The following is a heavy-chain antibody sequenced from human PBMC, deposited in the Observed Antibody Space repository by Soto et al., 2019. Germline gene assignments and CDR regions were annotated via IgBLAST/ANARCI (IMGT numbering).Heavy chain of an antibody. CDR2: FNPKTGGA. D-gene: IGHD6-25*01. V-gene: IGHV1-2*02. CDR3: ARASAAATSWFDY. Sequence: QVQLVQSAAEVERPGASVKVSCQISGYSFPAFYIHWVRQAPGQGLEWVGWFNPKTGGANSAQKFQGRGTMTRATSISTVYMDLSGLTSDDTAVYYCARASAAATSWFDYWGQGTLVTVSS. CDR1: GYSFPAFY. J-gene: IGHJ5*01.